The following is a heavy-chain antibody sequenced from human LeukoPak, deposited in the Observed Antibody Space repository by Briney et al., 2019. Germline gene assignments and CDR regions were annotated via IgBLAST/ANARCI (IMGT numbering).Heavy chain of an antibody. D-gene: IGHD3-3*01. CDR3: ARQGIVLRSLDY. CDR1: GGSISSYY. J-gene: IGHJ4*02. V-gene: IGHV4-59*01. Sequence: SETLSLTCTVSGGSISSYYWSWIQQPPGKGLEWIGYIYYSGSTNYNPSLKSRVTISVDTSKNQFSLKLSSVTAADTAVYYCARQGIVLRSLDYWGQGTLVTVSS. CDR2: IYYSGST.